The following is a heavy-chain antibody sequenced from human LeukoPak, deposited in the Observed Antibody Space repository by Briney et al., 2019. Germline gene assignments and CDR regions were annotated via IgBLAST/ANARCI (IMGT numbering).Heavy chain of an antibody. V-gene: IGHV1-69*13. D-gene: IGHD1-26*01. CDR2: VIPIFGTA. CDR3: AAQGEYLQYSGSYSSVDY. J-gene: IGHJ4*02. CDR1: GGTFSSYA. Sequence: SVKVSCKASGGTFSSYAISWVRQAPGQGLEWMGGVIPIFGTANYAQKFQGRVTITADESTSTAYMELSSLRSEDTAVYYCAAQGEYLQYSGSYSSVDYWGQGTLVTVSS.